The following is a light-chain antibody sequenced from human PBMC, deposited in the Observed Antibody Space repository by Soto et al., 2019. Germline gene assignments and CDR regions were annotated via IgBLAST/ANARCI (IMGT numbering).Light chain of an antibody. Sequence: DIQMTQSPSSLSASVGDRVTITCRASQSISSYLNWYQQKPGKAPKLLIYAASSLHSGVPSRFSGSRSGTDFTLTISSLQPEDFATYYCQQSYSTPITFGQGTRLEI. CDR2: AAS. CDR1: QSISSY. CDR3: QQSYSTPIT. J-gene: IGKJ5*01. V-gene: IGKV1-39*01.